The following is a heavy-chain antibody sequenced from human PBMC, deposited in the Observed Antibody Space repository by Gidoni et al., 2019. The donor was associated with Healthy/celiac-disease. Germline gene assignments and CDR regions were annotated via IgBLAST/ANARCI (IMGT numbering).Heavy chain of an antibody. CDR2: ISGSGGST. CDR1: GFTFSSYA. CDR3: AKLNSYYDFWSGYYTGPNWFDP. V-gene: IGHV3-23*01. J-gene: IGHJ5*02. Sequence: EVQLLESGGGLVQPGGSLRLSCAASGFTFSSYAMSWVRQAPGKGLEWVSAISGSGGSTYYADSVKGRFTISRDNSKNTLYLQMNSLRAEDTAVYYCAKLNSYYDFWSGYYTGPNWFDPWGQGTLVTVSS. D-gene: IGHD3-3*01.